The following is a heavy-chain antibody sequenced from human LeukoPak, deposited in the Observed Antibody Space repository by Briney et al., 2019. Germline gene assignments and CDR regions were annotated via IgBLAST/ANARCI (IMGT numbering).Heavy chain of an antibody. CDR1: GFTFSSYS. J-gene: IGHJ3*02. V-gene: IGHV3-21*01. CDR3: ARDLFHGPVRGVIIGDI. Sequence: PGGSLRLSCAASGFTFSSYSINWVRQAPGKGLEWVSSISSSSSYIYYADSVKGRFTISRDNAKNSLYLQMNSLRAEDTAVYYCARDLFHGPVRGVIIGDIWGQGTMVTVSS. CDR2: ISSSSSYI. D-gene: IGHD3-10*01.